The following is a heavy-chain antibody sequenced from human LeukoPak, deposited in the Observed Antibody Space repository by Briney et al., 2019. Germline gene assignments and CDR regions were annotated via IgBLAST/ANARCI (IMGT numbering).Heavy chain of an antibody. D-gene: IGHD1-26*01. CDR3: AREEGGNYFDA. CDR2: IGSSGTTI. CDR1: GFTFSSYE. V-gene: IGHV3-48*03. J-gene: IGHJ4*02. Sequence: GGSLRLCCAASGFTFSSYEMNWVRQAPGKGLEWVSYIGSSGTTIYYADSVKGRFTISRDNAKNSLYLQMNSLRAEDTAVYYCAREEGGNYFDAWGQGTLVTVSS.